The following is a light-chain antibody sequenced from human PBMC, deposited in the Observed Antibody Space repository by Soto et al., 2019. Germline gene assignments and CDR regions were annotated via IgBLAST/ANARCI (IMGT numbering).Light chain of an antibody. J-gene: IGLJ1*01. Sequence: QSVLTQPPSASGTPGQGVTISCSGSTSNIGSNYVYWYQQLPGTAPKLLIYRNNQRPSGVPDRFSGSKSGTSASLAISGLRSDDEADYLCATWDDSLNGFYVLGNGTKVT. CDR3: ATWDDSLNGFYV. CDR1: TSNIGSNY. V-gene: IGLV1-47*01. CDR2: RNN.